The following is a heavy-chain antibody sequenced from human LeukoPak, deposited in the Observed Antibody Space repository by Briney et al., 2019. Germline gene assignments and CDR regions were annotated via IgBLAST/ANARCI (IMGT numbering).Heavy chain of an antibody. CDR3: ARDRGYDPILGAFDI. CDR1: GGSISSSNW. Sequence: SETLSLTCAVSGGSISSSNWWSWVRQPPGKGLEWIGEIYHSGSTNYNPSLKSRVTISVDTSKNQFSLKLSSVTAADTAVYYCARDRGYDPILGAFDIWGQGTMVTVSS. CDR2: IYHSGST. V-gene: IGHV4-4*02. J-gene: IGHJ3*02. D-gene: IGHD5-12*01.